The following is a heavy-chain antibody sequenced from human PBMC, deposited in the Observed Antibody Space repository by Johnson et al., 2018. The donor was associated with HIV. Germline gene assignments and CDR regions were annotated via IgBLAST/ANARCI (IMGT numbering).Heavy chain of an antibody. Sequence: QVQLVESGGGVVQPGRSLRLSCAASGFTFSNYPMNWVRQAPGKGLEWVAVISFDGNNKYYADSLKGRFTISRDNAKNSLYLQMKSLRAEDTALYYCARDSVGARGAFDIWGQGTMVTVSS. CDR2: ISFDGNNK. CDR3: ARDSVGARGAFDI. D-gene: IGHD1-26*01. V-gene: IGHV3-30-3*01. J-gene: IGHJ3*02. CDR1: GFTFSNYP.